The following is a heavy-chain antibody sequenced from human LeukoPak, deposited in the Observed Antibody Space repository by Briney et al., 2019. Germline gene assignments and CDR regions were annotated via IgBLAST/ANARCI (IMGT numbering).Heavy chain of an antibody. CDR1: GFTFDDYA. Sequence: GSLRLSCAASGFTFDDYAMHWIRQPPGKGLEWIGYIYYSGSTNYNPSLKSRVTISVDTSKNQFSLKLSSVTAADTAVYYCARGDYDILTGEPGWFDPWGQGTLVTVSS. CDR3: ARGDYDILTGEPGWFDP. D-gene: IGHD3-9*01. V-gene: IGHV4-59*01. J-gene: IGHJ5*02. CDR2: IYYSGST.